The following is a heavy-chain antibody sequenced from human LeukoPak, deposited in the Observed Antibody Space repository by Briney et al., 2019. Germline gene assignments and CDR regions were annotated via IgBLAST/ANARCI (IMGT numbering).Heavy chain of an antibody. CDR1: GFTFRTYA. Sequence: GGSLRLSCTASGFTFRTYAMNWVRQAPGKGLEWLSGISGSGNGTYYADSVKGRFIISRDNSKNMVYLQMNSLTVEDAATYYCAKRTMSAFDSWGQGTLLIVSS. V-gene: IGHV3-23*01. CDR3: AKRTMSAFDS. J-gene: IGHJ4*02. CDR2: ISGSGNGT.